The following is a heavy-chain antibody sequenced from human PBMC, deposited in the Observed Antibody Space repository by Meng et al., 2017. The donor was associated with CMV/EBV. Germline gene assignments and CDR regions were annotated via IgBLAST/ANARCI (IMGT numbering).Heavy chain of an antibody. J-gene: IGHJ6*02. CDR2: ISSSGSTI. V-gene: IGHV3-11*01. CDR1: GFTFSNYY. D-gene: IGHD4-17*01. Sequence: GESLRLSWAASGFTFSNYYMRWIRQAPGKGLEWVSYISSSGSTIYHADSVKGRFTISRDNAKNALYLQMNSLRAEDTAVYYCARYGYGDYYYYGMDVWGQGTTVTVSS. CDR3: ARYGYGDYYYYGMDV.